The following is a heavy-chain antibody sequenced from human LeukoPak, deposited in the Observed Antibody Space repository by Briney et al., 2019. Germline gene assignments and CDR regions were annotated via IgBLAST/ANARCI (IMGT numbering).Heavy chain of an antibody. D-gene: IGHD3-3*01. CDR2: IRGSGGST. CDR3: AKAKSQYPNSDFWSGYILSYFDY. Sequence: PGGSLRLSCAASGFTFSSYAMSWVRQAPGKGLEWVSAIRGSGGSTYYADSVKGRFTISRDNSKNTLYLQMNSLRAEDTAVYYCAKAKSQYPNSDFWSGYILSYFDYWGQGTLVPAPS. CDR1: GFTFSSYA. J-gene: IGHJ4*02. V-gene: IGHV3-23*01.